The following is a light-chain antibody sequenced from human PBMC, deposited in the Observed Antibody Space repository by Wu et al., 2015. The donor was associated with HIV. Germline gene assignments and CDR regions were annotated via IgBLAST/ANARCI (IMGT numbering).Light chain of an antibody. CDR3: QQYGSSPYT. Sequence: EIVLTQSPATVSLSPGERATLSCRASQSVSSHLAWYQQKSGQAPRLLIYDASNRATGIPARFSGSGSGTDFTLTISRLEPEDFAEYYCQQYGSSPYTFGQGTKLEIK. CDR1: QSVSSH. V-gene: IGKV3-11*01. J-gene: IGKJ2*01. CDR2: DAS.